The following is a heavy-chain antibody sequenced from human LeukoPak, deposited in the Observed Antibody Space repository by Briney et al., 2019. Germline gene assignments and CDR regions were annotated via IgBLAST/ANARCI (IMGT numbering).Heavy chain of an antibody. CDR3: ARNFSALVGATPIYYYYGKDV. V-gene: IGHV3-30-3*01. CDR2: ISYDGSNK. D-gene: IGHD1-26*01. CDR1: GFTFSSYA. J-gene: IGHJ6*02. Sequence: GGSLRLSCAASGFTFSSYAMHWVRQAPGKGLEWVAVISYDGSNKYYADSVKGRFTISRDNSKNTLYLQMNSLRAEDTAVYYCARNFSALVGATPIYYYYGKDVWGQGTTGTVSS.